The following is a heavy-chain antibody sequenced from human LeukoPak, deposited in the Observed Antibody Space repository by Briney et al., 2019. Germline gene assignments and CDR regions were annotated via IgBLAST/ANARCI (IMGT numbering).Heavy chain of an antibody. J-gene: IGHJ4*02. CDR1: GGSISSYY. V-gene: IGHV4-59*12. CDR2: IYYSGST. CDR3: AIDGYSGGWYVPKTPSFDY. Sequence: SETLSLTCTVSGGSISSYYWSWIRQPPGKGLEWIGYIYYSGSTNYNPSLKSRVTISVDTSKNQFSLKLSSVTAADTAVYYCAIDGYSGGWYVPKTPSFDYWGQGTLVTVSS. D-gene: IGHD6-19*01.